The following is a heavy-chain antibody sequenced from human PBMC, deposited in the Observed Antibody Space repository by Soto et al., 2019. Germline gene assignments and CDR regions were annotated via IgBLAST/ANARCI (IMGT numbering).Heavy chain of an antibody. J-gene: IGHJ4*02. D-gene: IGHD1-26*01. CDR2: IYYSGST. CDR1: GGSVSSGSYY. CDR3: ARDPELRGYFDY. V-gene: IGHV4-61*01. Sequence: PSETLSLTCTVSGGSVSSGSYYWSWIRQPPGKGLEWIGYIYYSGSTNYNPSLKSRVTISVDTSKNQFSLKLSSVTAADTAVYYCARDPELRGYFDYWGQGTLVTVSS.